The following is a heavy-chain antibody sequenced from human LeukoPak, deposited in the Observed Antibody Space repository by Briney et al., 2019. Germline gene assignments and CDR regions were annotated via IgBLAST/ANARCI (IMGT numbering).Heavy chain of an antibody. CDR2: ISGSGGST. V-gene: IGHV3-23*01. J-gene: IGHJ4*02. D-gene: IGHD5-12*01. CDR3: AGERGYESFDY. CDR1: GFTFSNYG. Sequence: GGSLRLSCAASGFTFSNYGMSWVRQAPGTGLECVSGISGSGGSTYYADSVKGRFTISRDNSKNTLYLQMNSLRAEDTAVYYCAGERGYESFDYWGQGTLVTVSS.